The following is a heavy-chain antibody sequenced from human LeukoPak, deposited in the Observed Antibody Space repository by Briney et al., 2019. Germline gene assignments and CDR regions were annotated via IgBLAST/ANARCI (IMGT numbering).Heavy chain of an antibody. D-gene: IGHD3-3*01. CDR3: TTQIQTTRDFWSGYYSYYFDY. Sequence: PGGSLRLSCAASGFTFSSYAMSWVRQAPGKGLEWVGRIKSKTDGGTTDYAAPVKGRFTISRDDSKNTLYLQMNSLKTEDTAVYYCTTQIQTTRDFWSGYYSYYFDYWGQGTLVTVSS. CDR1: GFTFSSYA. V-gene: IGHV3-15*01. CDR2: IKSKTDGGTT. J-gene: IGHJ4*02.